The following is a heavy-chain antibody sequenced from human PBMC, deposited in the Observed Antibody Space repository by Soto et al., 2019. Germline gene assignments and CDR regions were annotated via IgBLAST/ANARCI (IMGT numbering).Heavy chain of an antibody. V-gene: IGHV1-69*02. Sequence: QVQLVQSGAEVKKPGSSVKVSCKTSGGTFSSYTISWVRQAPGQGLEWMGRIIPILGIANYAQKFQGRVTITADKSTSTAYMELSSLRSGDTAVYYCARYGSEGRWLWYFDLWGRGTLVTVSS. CDR3: ARYGSEGRWLWYFDL. J-gene: IGHJ2*01. CDR2: IIPILGIA. D-gene: IGHD3-10*01. CDR1: GGTFSSYT.